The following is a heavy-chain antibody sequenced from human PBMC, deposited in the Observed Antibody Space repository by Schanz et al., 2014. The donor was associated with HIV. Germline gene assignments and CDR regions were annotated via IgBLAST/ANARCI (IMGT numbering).Heavy chain of an antibody. J-gene: IGHJ2*01. CDR1: GFTFSSYA. V-gene: IGHV3-23*04. CDR3: ALSRPSGYGGSWYFDL. D-gene: IGHD2-15*01. Sequence: EVQLVESGGGVVQPGRSLRLSCAASGFTFSSYAMSWVRQAPGKGLEWVSAISGSSITYSADSVKGRFTISRDNSKNTLYLQMNSLRAEDTAVYYCALSRPSGYGGSWYFDLWGRGTLVAVSS. CDR2: ISGSSIT.